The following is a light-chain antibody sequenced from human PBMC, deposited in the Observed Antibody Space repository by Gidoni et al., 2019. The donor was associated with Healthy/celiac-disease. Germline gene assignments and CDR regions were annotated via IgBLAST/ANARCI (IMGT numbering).Light chain of an antibody. CDR3: QQYGSSPGWT. V-gene: IGKV3-20*01. J-gene: IGKJ1*01. CDR1: QSVSSSY. Sequence: EIVLTQSPGTLSLSPGERATLSCRASQSVSSSYLAWYQQKPGQAPRLLLYGASSRATGIPDRFSGSGSATDFTLPISSLEPEDFAVYYCQQYGSSPGWTFGQGTKVEIK. CDR2: GAS.